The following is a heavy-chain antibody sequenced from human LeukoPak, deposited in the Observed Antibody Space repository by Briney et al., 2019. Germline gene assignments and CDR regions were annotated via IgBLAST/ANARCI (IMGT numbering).Heavy chain of an antibody. J-gene: IGHJ4*02. CDR2: IGIDSGNT. Sequence: GGSLRLSCPALGLTFSDYSMNWFGKAQGKGLEWISYIGIDSGNTNYADSVKGRFTISGDKAKNSLYLQMNSLRVEDTAVYYCARDYKYAFDNWGQGTLVTVSS. CDR1: GLTFSDYS. V-gene: IGHV3-48*01. CDR3: ARDYKYAFDN. D-gene: IGHD5-24*01.